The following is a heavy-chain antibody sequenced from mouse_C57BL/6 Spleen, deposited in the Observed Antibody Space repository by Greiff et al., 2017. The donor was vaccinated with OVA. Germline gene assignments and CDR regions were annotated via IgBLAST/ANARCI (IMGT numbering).Heavy chain of an antibody. D-gene: IGHD1-1*01. CDR3: ARGDGSSRFAY. V-gene: IGHV1-69*01. CDR2: IDPSDSYT. Sequence: VQLQQPGAELVMPGASVKLSCKASGYTFTSYWMHWVKQRPGQGLEWIGEIDPSDSYTNYNQKFKGKSTLTVDKSSSTAYMQLSSLTSEDSAVYYCARGDGSSRFAYWGQGTLVTVSA. J-gene: IGHJ3*01. CDR1: GYTFTSYW.